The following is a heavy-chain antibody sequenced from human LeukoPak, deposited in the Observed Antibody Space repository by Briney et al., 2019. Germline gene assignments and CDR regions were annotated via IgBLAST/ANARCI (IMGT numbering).Heavy chain of an antibody. CDR1: GFTFSSYS. Sequence: GSLRLSCAASGFTFSSYSMNWVRQAPGKGLEWVSSISSSSSYIYYADSVKGRFTISRDNAKNSLYLQMNSLRAEDTAVYYCARDYRNIVVVVAATGWGAFDIWGQGTMVTVSS. D-gene: IGHD2-15*01. CDR3: ARDYRNIVVVVAATGWGAFDI. CDR2: ISSSSSYI. V-gene: IGHV3-21*01. J-gene: IGHJ3*02.